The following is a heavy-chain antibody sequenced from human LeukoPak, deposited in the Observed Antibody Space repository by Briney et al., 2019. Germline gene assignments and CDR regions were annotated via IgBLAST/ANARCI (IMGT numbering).Heavy chain of an antibody. CDR3: ARVVYSSSLDY. Sequence: SLKVSCKASGGTFSSYAISWMRQASGPGLDLMGGIIPIFGTANYAQKFQGRVTITADESTSTAYMELSSLRSEDTAVYYCARVVYSSSLDYWGQGTLVTVSS. CDR1: GGTFSSYA. D-gene: IGHD6-6*01. J-gene: IGHJ4*02. V-gene: IGHV1-69*13. CDR2: IIPIFGTA.